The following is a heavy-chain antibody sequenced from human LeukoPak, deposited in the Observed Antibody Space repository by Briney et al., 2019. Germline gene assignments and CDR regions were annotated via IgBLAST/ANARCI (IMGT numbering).Heavy chain of an antibody. CDR3: TVPQSGGNWFDP. J-gene: IGHJ5*02. D-gene: IGHD3-16*01. V-gene: IGHV3-73*01. Sequence: GGSLKLSCAASVFTFSDSAIHWVRRASGKGLEWVGRIRGKGFSNPPAYAASVKDRFTISRDDSESTAYLQMNSLKAEDTAVYYCTVPQSGGNWFDPWGPGTQVTVSS. CDR2: IRGKGFSNPP. CDR1: VFTFSDSA.